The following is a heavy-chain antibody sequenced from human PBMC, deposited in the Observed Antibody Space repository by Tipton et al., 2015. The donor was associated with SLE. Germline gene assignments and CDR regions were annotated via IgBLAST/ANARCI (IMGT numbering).Heavy chain of an antibody. D-gene: IGHD4-17*01. J-gene: IGHJ4*02. Sequence: SLRFSCAASGFTFSRYGIHWVRQAPGKGLEWVAIIWYDGTTKFYADSVKGRFSISRDNSRNTAPLQMNSLRAEDTAVYYCAKGLYGDVSEVFDYWGQGTLVTVSS. CDR3: AKGLYGDVSEVFDY. CDR2: IWYDGTTK. CDR1: GFTFSRYG. V-gene: IGHV3-33*06.